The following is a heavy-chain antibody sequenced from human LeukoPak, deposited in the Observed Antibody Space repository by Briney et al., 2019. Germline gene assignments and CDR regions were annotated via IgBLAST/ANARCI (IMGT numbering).Heavy chain of an antibody. CDR3: TTPERYYYDTSDFYGSPY. CDR2: ITSKADGGTR. D-gene: IGHD3-22*01. V-gene: IGHV3-15*01. CDR1: GFSFSNAW. J-gene: IGHJ4*02. Sequence: GGFLRLSCTASGFSFSNAWVSWVRQAPGKGLEWVGRITSKADGGTRDYAAPVKGRFTISRDDSKNTLYLQMNSLKTEDTAVYYCTTPERYYYDTSDFYGSPYWGQGTLVTVSS.